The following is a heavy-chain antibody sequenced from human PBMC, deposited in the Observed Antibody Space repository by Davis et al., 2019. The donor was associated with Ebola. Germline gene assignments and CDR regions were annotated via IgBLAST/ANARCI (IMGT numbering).Heavy chain of an antibody. CDR2: INPSGGST. V-gene: IGHV1-46*01. CDR3: ARGDILTGYYRLDGPGAFDY. D-gene: IGHD3-9*01. J-gene: IGHJ4*02. CDR1: GYTFTSYY. Sequence: AASVKVSCKASGYTFTSYYMHWVRQAPGQGLEWMGIINPSGGSTRYAQKFQGRVTMTRDTSTSTVYMELSSLRSEDTAVYYCARGDILTGYYRLDGPGAFDYWGQGTLVTVSS.